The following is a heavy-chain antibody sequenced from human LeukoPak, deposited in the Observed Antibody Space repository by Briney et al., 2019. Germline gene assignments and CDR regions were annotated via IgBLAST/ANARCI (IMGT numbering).Heavy chain of an antibody. CDR2: IIPIFGTA. Sequence: SVKVSCKASGGTLSSYAISWVRQAPGQGLEWMGGIIPIFGTANYAQKFQGRVTITADKSTSTAYMELSSLRSEDTAVYYCATGTTGTTPSDFDYWGQGTLVTVSS. J-gene: IGHJ4*02. CDR3: ATGTTGTTPSDFDY. V-gene: IGHV1-69*06. CDR1: GGTLSSYA. D-gene: IGHD1-1*01.